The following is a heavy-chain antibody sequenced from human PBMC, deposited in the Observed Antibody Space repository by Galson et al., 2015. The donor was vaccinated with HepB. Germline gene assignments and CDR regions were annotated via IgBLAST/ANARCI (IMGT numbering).Heavy chain of an antibody. V-gene: IGHV1-2*02. CDR2: INPNSGGT. CDR3: AREGDSKEDVNWFDP. D-gene: IGHD6-13*01. Sequence: SVPVSFPASGYSFSDYYMHWVRQAPGQGLEWMGWINPNSGGTTYAEKFQGRVTMTRDTSLSTAYMELSRLRSDDTAVYYCAREGDSKEDVNWFDPWGQGTLVTVSS. CDR1: GYSFSDYY. J-gene: IGHJ5*02.